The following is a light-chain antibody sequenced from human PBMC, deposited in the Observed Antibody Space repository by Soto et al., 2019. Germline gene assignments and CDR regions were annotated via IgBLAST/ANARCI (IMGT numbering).Light chain of an antibody. J-gene: IGKJ2*01. Sequence: EIVLTQSPGTLSLSPGERATLSCMASQSVSCSYLAWYQQKPGQAPRLLIYGASSRATGIPDRFSGSGSGTDFTLTISRLEPEDFAVYYCQQYGSSSFMSTFGQGTKLEIK. CDR1: QSVSCSY. V-gene: IGKV3-20*01. CDR2: GAS. CDR3: QQYGSSSFMST.